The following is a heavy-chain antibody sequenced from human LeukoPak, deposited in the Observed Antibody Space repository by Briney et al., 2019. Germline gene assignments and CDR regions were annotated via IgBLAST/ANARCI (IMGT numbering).Heavy chain of an antibody. V-gene: IGHV3-23*01. CDR1: GFTFSSYA. CDR2: ISGSGGST. CDR3: AKFISSGRRGGFDC. D-gene: IGHD6-19*01. Sequence: GGSLRLSCAASGFTFSSYAMSWVRQAPGKGLEWVSAISGSGGSTYYADSVKGRFTVSRNNSKNTRYLQMNSLRAEDTAVYYCAKFISSGRRGGFDCWGQGTLVTVSS. J-gene: IGHJ4*02.